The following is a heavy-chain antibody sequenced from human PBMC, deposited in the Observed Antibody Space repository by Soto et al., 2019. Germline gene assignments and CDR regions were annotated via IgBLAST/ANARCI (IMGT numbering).Heavy chain of an antibody. CDR2: IVPIYRTS. V-gene: IGHV1-69*13. D-gene: IGHD6-13*01. CDR1: GGTFSSYR. CDR3: VRDSGAKLSSS. Sequence: GGSVKGYFKASGGTFSSYRINLVRQAPGQGLEWVGAIVPIYRTSDYAQKFQVRVTITADESARTSYMELRSLKSQDTAFYYCVRDSGAKLSSSWGQGTMVTVSS. J-gene: IGHJ4*02.